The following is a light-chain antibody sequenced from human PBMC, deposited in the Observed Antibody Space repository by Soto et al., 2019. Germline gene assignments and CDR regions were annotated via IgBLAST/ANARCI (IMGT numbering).Light chain of an antibody. Sequence: TQLTKHQSSLSASVGDRVTITCRASQSISSYLNWYQQNPGKAPTLLIYAASSLQSGVPSRFSGSGSGTDFTLTVSSLQPEDFATYYCQQCCSALSGKFGQGTKVDSK. CDR3: QQCCSALSGK. J-gene: IGKJ1*01. CDR1: QSISSY. V-gene: IGKV1-39*01. CDR2: AAS.